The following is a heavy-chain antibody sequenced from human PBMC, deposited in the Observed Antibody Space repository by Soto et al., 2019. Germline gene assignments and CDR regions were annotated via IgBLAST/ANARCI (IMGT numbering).Heavy chain of an antibody. J-gene: IGHJ4*02. Sequence: QTGGSLRLSCTASGFDFSGSEMNWFRQAPGKGLEWVAYITGSGGVMFHADSVKGRFSISRDNAKNSLFLEMSDLTADDTGVYYCAKVAPFILGSPFWGQGTLVTVPS. CDR3: AKVAPFILGSPF. V-gene: IGHV3-48*03. CDR1: GFDFSGSE. CDR2: ITGSGGVM. D-gene: IGHD2-21*01.